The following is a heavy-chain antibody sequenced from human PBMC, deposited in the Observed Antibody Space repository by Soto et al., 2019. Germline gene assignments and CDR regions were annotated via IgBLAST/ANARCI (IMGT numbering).Heavy chain of an antibody. CDR2: ISGYNGNT. CDR3: VRDLYMAVAGTGYFLH. CDR1: GYTFTTYG. V-gene: IGHV1-18*01. Sequence: SVKVSCKASGYTFTTYGISWVRQAPGQGLEWMGWISGYNGNTNYAQKFQGRVTMTTDTSTSTAYMELRSLRSDDTAVYYCVRDLYMAVAGTGYFLHWGQGTLVTVS. J-gene: IGHJ1*01. D-gene: IGHD6-19*01.